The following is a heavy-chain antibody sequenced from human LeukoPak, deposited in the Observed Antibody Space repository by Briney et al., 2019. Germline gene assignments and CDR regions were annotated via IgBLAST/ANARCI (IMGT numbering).Heavy chain of an antibody. V-gene: IGHV3-11*01. CDR2: ISSSGSTI. J-gene: IGHJ4*02. D-gene: IGHD3-10*01. CDR3: ARVSGSYNLDY. CDR1: GFTFSDYY. Sequence: GGSLRLSCAASGFTFSDYYMSWIRQAPGKGLEWVSYISSSGSTIYYADSVKGRFTISRDNAKNSLYLQMNSLKTEDTAVYYCARVSGSYNLDYWGQGTLVTVSS.